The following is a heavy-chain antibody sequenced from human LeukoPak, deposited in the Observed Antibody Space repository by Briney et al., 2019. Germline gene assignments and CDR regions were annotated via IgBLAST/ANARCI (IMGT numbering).Heavy chain of an antibody. Sequence: PSETLSLTCAVSGYSINSGYCWGWIRQPPGKGLEWIGSIYHSGSTYYNTSLKSRVTISVDTSKNQFSLKLSSVTAADTAVYYCARVATTTNPPQRPFDYWGQGTLVTVSS. J-gene: IGHJ4*02. D-gene: IGHD5-12*01. CDR2: IYHSGST. V-gene: IGHV4-38-2*01. CDR3: ARVATTTNPPQRPFDY. CDR1: GYSINSGYC.